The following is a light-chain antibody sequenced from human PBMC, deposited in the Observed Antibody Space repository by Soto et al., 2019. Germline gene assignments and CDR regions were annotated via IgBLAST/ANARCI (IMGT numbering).Light chain of an antibody. J-gene: IGKJ1*01. CDR1: QRISSW. Sequence: ASQRISSWLAGYNKKQGKAPKSSIYQASSLESGVPQRFTASGSGTEFTLPTTTLQPDVFATYYCHQYNSYLWPSGQGPKGEI. CDR3: HQYNSYLWP. V-gene: IGKV1-5*03. CDR2: QAS.